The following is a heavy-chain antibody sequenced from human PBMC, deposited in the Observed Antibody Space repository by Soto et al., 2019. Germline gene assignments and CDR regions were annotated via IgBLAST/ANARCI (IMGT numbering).Heavy chain of an antibody. CDR2: ISYDGSNI. J-gene: IGHJ4*02. CDR3: ARGGPTVFGVIIIGDY. V-gene: IGHV3-30-3*01. D-gene: IGHD3-3*01. Sequence: QVQLVESGGGVVQPGGSLRLSCEASGFTFSTYVMHWVRQAPGKGLEWVAVISYDGSNIQYADSVKGRFTISRDNSKNTVYLQMHSLRAEDTAVYYCARGGPTVFGVIIIGDYWGQGSLVTVSS. CDR1: GFTFSTYV.